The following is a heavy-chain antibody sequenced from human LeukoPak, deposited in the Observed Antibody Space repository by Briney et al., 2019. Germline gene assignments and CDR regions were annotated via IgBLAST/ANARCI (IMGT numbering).Heavy chain of an antibody. Sequence: GGSLRLSCAASGFTISTYAMSWVRQAPGKGPEWVSAISGSGVTTYYADSVKGRFTISRDNSKNTLYLQMNSLRAEDTAVYYCAKANTGYENFDYWGQGTLVTVSS. D-gene: IGHD5-12*01. V-gene: IGHV3-23*01. CDR3: AKANTGYENFDY. CDR2: ISGSGVTT. CDR1: GFTISTYA. J-gene: IGHJ4*02.